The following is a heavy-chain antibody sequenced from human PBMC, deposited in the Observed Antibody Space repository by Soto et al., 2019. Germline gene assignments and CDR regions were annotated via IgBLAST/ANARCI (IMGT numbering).Heavy chain of an antibody. V-gene: IGHV4-31*03. Sequence: QVQLQESGPGLVKPSQTLSLTCTVSGGSISSGGYYWSWIRQHPGKGLEWIGDIYYSGSTYYNPSLKSRVTIAVDTSKNQFSLKLSSVTAADTAVYYCARSTVTFQAFDYWGQGTLVTVSS. J-gene: IGHJ4*02. CDR1: GGSISSGGYY. CDR3: ARSTVTFQAFDY. D-gene: IGHD4-17*01. CDR2: IYYSGST.